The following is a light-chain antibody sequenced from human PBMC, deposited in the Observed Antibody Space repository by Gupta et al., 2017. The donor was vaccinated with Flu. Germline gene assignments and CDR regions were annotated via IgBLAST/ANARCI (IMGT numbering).Light chain of an antibody. J-gene: IGKJ1*01. Sequence: EIVLTQSPATLSLSPGERATLSCRASQSVSSYLAWYQQKPGQAPRLLIYDASNRATGIPARFSGSGSGTDFTLTISSREPEDFAVYYCQQRCYWPPWTFGEGTKVEIK. CDR2: DAS. V-gene: IGKV3-11*01. CDR3: QQRCYWPPWT. CDR1: QSVSSY.